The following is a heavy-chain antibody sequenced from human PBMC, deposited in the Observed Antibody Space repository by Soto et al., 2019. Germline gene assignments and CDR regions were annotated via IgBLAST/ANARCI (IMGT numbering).Heavy chain of an antibody. CDR2: ISGDSGKT. J-gene: IGHJ4*02. CDR1: GFTFSNYG. Sequence: VQLLESGGGLVQPGGSLRLSCEASGFTFSNYGMSWVCQAPGQGLEWVSAISGDSGKTYYADSVKGRFTISRDNSKNTLFLQMNSLRAEDTAVYYCARDHGWLSYYWGQGTLVTVSS. V-gene: IGHV3-23*01. CDR3: ARDHGWLSYY. D-gene: IGHD6-19*01.